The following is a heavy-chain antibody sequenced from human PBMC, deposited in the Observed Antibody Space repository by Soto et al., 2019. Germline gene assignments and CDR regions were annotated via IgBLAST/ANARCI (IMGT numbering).Heavy chain of an antibody. J-gene: IGHJ5*02. CDR3: ARGALRLGCSGGSCPTWFDP. Sequence: ASVKVSCKASGDTFTAYTIHWVRQAPGQRLEWMGWINAGNGDTKYSQKFQGRVTFTRDTSASTAYMDLSSLRSEDTAVYYCARGALRLGCSGGSCPTWFDPWGQGTLVTSPQ. D-gene: IGHD2-15*01. CDR1: GDTFTAYT. V-gene: IGHV1-3*01. CDR2: INAGNGDT.